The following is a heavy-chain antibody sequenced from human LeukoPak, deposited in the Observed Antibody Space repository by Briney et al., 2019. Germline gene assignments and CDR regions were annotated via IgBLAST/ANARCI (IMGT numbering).Heavy chain of an antibody. CDR2: ISAYNGNT. V-gene: IGHV1-18*01. J-gene: IGHJ4*02. CDR1: GYTFTSYG. D-gene: IGHD4-17*01. CDR3: ASYGQETLAVDY. Sequence: ASEKVSCKASGYTFTSYGISWVRQAPGQGLEWMGWISAYNGNTNYAQKLQGRVTMTTDTSTSTAYMELRSLRSDDTAVYYCASYGQETLAVDYWGQGTLVTVSS.